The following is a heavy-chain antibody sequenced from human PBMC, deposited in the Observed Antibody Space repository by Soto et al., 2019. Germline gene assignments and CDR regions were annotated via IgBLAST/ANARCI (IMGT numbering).Heavy chain of an antibody. D-gene: IGHD3-10*01. CDR2: IYHTGRT. CDR1: GGSVSNASSY. CDR3: ARVRIVPTVQGYFYYYYGMDV. J-gene: IGHJ6*01. V-gene: IGHV4-61*01. Sequence: PSETLSLTCTVSGGSVSNASSYWSWIRQPPGKGLEWIGYIYHTGRTNYNASLKCRVTISADTSKDQFSLVLNSVTASDTAVYFCARVRIVPTVQGYFYYYYGMDVWGQGTTVTVSS.